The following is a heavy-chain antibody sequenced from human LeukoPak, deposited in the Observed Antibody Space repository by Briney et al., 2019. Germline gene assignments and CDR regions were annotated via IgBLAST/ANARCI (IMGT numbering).Heavy chain of an antibody. D-gene: IGHD2-15*01. Sequence: SVKVSCKASGGTFSSYAISWVRQAPGQGLEWMGGIIPIFGTVNYAQKFQGRVTITADESTSTAYMELSSLRSEDTAVYYCARGFFGASVANGMDVWGQGTTVTVSS. CDR2: IIPIFGTV. J-gene: IGHJ6*02. CDR3: ARGFFGASVANGMDV. CDR1: GGTFSSYA. V-gene: IGHV1-69*13.